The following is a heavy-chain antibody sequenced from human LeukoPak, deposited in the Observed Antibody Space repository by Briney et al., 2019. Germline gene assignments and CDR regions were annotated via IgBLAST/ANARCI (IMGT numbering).Heavy chain of an antibody. CDR3: AREPGFDSSGYLNWFDP. D-gene: IGHD3-22*01. CDR2: IYYSGST. CDR1: GGSISSYY. V-gene: IGHV4-59*01. J-gene: IGHJ5*02. Sequence: SETLSLTCTVSGGSISSYYWSWIRQPPGEGLEWIGYIYYSGSTSYNPSLKGRVTISVDTSKNQLSLKLSSVTAADTAVYYCAREPGFDSSGYLNWFDPWGQGTLVTVSS.